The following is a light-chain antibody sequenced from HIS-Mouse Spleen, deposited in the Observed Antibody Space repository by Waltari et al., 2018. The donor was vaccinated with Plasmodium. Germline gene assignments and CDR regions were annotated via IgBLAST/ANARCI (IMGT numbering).Light chain of an antibody. CDR2: EVS. J-gene: IGLJ2*01. CDR3: SSYAGSNNLV. Sequence: SALTQPPSASASPGQSGTISCPGTSPYVGGYNYVPWYQQHPGKAPKLRIYEVSKRPSGVPDRFSGSKSGNTASLTVSGLQAEDEADYYCSSYAGSNNLVFGGGTKLTVL. CDR1: SPYVGGYNY. V-gene: IGLV2-8*01.